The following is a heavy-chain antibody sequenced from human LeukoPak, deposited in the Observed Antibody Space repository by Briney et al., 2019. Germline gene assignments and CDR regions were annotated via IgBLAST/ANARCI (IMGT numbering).Heavy chain of an antibody. CDR3: AKDGDYYDGESHFDF. CDR2: ISVSGGTT. CDR1: GFTFNSYA. V-gene: IGHV3-23*01. J-gene: IGHJ4*02. D-gene: IGHD3-22*01. Sequence: GGSLRLSCAASGFTFNSYAMSWVRQAPGKGLEWVAAISVSGGTTYYADSVRGRFTLSTDNSKNTLYLQMSSLRAEDTAVYYCAKDGDYYDGESHFDFWGQGTLVTVSS.